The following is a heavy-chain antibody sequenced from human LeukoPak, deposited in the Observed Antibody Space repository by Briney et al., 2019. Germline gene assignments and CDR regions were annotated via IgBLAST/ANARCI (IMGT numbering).Heavy chain of an antibody. CDR2: ISGSGGST. CDR3: AKDQRMVERLGWFDP. CDR1: GFTFSSYA. J-gene: IGHJ5*02. Sequence: GASLRLSCAASGFTFSSYAMSWVRQAPGKGLEWVSAISGSGGSTYYADPVKGRFTISRGNSKNTLYLQMNSLRAEDTAVYYCAKDQRMVERLGWFDPWGQGTLVTVSS. D-gene: IGHD1-1*01. V-gene: IGHV3-23*01.